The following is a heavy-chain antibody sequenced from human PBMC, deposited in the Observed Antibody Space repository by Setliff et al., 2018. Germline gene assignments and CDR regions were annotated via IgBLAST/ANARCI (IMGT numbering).Heavy chain of an antibody. Sequence: PSETLSLTCTVSGGSISSGDYYWSWIRQPPGKGLEWIGYIYYSGSTNYNPSLKSRVTMSVDTSKSQVSLKLSSVTAADTGVYYCVRGYGSGSYPYYYGMDVWGQGTTVTVSS. D-gene: IGHD3-10*01. J-gene: IGHJ6*02. CDR3: VRGYGSGSYPYYYGMDV. CDR1: GGSISSGDYY. V-gene: IGHV4-61*08. CDR2: IYYSGST.